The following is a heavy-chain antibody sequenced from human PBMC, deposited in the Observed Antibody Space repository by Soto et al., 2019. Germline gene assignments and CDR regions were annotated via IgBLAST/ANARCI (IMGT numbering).Heavy chain of an antibody. Sequence: ASVKVSCKASGYTFTSYAIHWVRQAPGQRLEWMGWINGGNGDTKYSQKFQGRVTITRDTSASTAYMELSSLRSEDTAFYYCARYDILTAYCFDYWGQGTLVTVSS. CDR2: INGGNGDT. V-gene: IGHV1-3*01. D-gene: IGHD3-9*01. CDR1: GYTFTSYA. J-gene: IGHJ4*02. CDR3: ARYDILTAYCFDY.